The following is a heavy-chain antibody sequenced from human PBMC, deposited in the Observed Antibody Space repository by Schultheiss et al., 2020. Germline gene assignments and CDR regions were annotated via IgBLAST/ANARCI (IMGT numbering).Heavy chain of an antibody. Sequence: GESLKISCAASGFTFSSYSMNWVRQAPGKGLEWVSAISGSGGSTYYADSVKGRFTISRDNSKNTLYLQMNSLRAEDTAVYYCAKEGGYRLITRYFDYWGQGTLVTVSS. D-gene: IGHD3-16*02. CDR1: GFTFSSYS. V-gene: IGHV3-23*01. CDR3: AKEGGYRLITRYFDY. CDR2: ISGSGGST. J-gene: IGHJ4*02.